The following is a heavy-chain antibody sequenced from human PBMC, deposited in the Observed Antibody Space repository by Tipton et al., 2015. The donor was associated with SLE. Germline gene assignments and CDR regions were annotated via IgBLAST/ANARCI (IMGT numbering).Heavy chain of an antibody. J-gene: IGHJ4*02. CDR2: IYHSGST. CDR3: ARHGDSLMPPDY. D-gene: IGHD2-2*01. CDR1: GYSISSAYY. Sequence: TLSLTCTVSGYSISSAYYWGWIRQPPGKGLEWIGNIYHSGSTNYNPSLKSRVTISVDTSKNQFSLKLSSVTAADTAVYYCARHGDSLMPPDYWGQGTLVTVSS. V-gene: IGHV4-38-2*02.